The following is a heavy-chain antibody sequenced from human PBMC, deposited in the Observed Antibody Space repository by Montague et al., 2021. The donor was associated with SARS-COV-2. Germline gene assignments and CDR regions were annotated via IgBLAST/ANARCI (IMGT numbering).Heavy chain of an antibody. CDR3: ARDEFRCCFDC. CDR1: GDSITSNVYY. CDR2: IYSTGST. D-gene: IGHD2-15*01. V-gene: IGHV4-61*02. J-gene: IGHJ4*02. Sequence: TLSLTCTVSGDSITSNVYYWSWIRQPAGKGLEWIGRIYSTGSTNYNPSLKSRLTISLDTSKNQFSLKLSSVTAADTAVYYCARDEFRCCFDCWGQGTLVTVSS.